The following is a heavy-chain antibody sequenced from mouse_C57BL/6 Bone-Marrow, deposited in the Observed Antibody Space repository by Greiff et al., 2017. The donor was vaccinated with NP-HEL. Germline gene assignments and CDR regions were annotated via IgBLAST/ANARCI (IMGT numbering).Heavy chain of an antibody. CDR2: ISYDGSN. CDR1: GYSITSGYY. Sequence: EVKLMESGPGLVKPSQSLSLTCSVTGYSITSGYYWNWIRQFPGNKLEWMGYISYDGSNNYNPSLKNRISITRDTSKNQFFLKLNSLTTEDTATYYCAREKGYYYGSGASWGQGTLVTVSA. V-gene: IGHV3-6*01. D-gene: IGHD1-1*01. J-gene: IGHJ3*01. CDR3: AREKGYYYGSGAS.